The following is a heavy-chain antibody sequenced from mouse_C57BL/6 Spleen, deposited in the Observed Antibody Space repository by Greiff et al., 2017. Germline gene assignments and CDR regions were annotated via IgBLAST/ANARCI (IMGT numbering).Heavy chain of an antibody. CDR3: ARGREYDGFAY. D-gene: IGHD2-14*01. CDR2: IYPGDGDT. Sequence: QVQLKQSGPELVKPGASVKISCKASGYAFSSSWMNWVKQRPGKGLEWIGRIYPGDGDTNYNGKFKGKATLTADKSSSTAYMQLSSLTSVGSAVYFCARGREYDGFAYWGQGTLVTVSA. J-gene: IGHJ3*01. V-gene: IGHV1-82*01. CDR1: GYAFSSSW.